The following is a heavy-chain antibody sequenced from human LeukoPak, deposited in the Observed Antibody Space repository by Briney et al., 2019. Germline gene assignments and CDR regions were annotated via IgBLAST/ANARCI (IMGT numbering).Heavy chain of an antibody. CDR2: ISGSGGST. CDR3: AKAYRHCSSTSCLVSRYYYYMDV. Sequence: QPGGSLRLSCAASGFTFSSYAMSWVRQAPGKGLEWVSAISGSGGSTYYADSVKGRFTISRDNSKNTLYLQMNSLRAEDTAAYYCAKAYRHCSSTSCLVSRYYYYMDVWGTGTTVTVSS. J-gene: IGHJ6*03. V-gene: IGHV3-23*01. D-gene: IGHD2-2*01. CDR1: GFTFSSYA.